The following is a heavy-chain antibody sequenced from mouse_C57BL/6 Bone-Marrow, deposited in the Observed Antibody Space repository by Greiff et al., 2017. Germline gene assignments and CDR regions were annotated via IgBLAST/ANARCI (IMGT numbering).Heavy chain of an antibody. Sequence: QVQLKESGPGLVQPSQSLSITCTVSGFSLTSYGVHWVRQSPGKGLEWLGVIWRGGSTDYNAAFMSRLSITKDNSKSQVFFKMNSLQADDTAIYYCAKRGIYYGNYDYAMDYWGQGTSVTVSS. CDR2: IWRGGST. D-gene: IGHD2-1*01. CDR3: AKRGIYYGNYDYAMDY. V-gene: IGHV2-5*01. J-gene: IGHJ4*01. CDR1: GFSLTSYG.